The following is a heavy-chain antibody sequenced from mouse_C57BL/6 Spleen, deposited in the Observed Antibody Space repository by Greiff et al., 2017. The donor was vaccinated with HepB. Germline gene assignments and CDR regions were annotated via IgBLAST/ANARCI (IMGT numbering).Heavy chain of an antibody. J-gene: IGHJ2*01. Sequence: VQLQQPGAELVRPGSSVKLSCKASGYTFTSYWMHWVKQRPIQGLEWIGNIDPSDSETHYNQKFKDKATLTVDKSSSTAYMQLSSLTSEDSAVYYCARGGPYYYGSSDYFDYWGQGTTLTVSS. V-gene: IGHV1-52*01. CDR2: IDPSDSET. CDR1: GYTFTSYW. CDR3: ARGGPYYYGSSDYFDY. D-gene: IGHD1-1*01.